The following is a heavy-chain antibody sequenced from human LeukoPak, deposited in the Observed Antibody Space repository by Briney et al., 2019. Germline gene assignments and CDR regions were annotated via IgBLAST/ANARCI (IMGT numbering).Heavy chain of an antibody. CDR1: GFTFSSYA. Sequence: GGSLRLSCAASGFTFSSYAMHWVRQAPGKGLEWVAVISYDGSNKYYADSVKGRFTISRDNSKNTLYLQMNSLRAEDTAVYYCARGVYIAAAQYGYWGQGTLVTVSS. V-gene: IGHV3-30-3*01. CDR3: ARGVYIAAAQYGY. J-gene: IGHJ4*02. CDR2: ISYDGSNK. D-gene: IGHD6-13*01.